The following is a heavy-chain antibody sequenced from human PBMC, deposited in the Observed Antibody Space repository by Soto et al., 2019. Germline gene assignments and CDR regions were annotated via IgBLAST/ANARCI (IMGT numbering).Heavy chain of an antibody. V-gene: IGHV1-69*06. CDR3: ATERSAQYFDY. Sequence: SVKVSCKAAGGTFSSHGIAWVRQVPGQGLEWVGGIMPTFGSATYAPRFQGRVTISADKSTSTAYMELRSLRSEDTAVYYCATERSAQYFDYWGQGTLVTVSS. D-gene: IGHD1-1*01. CDR1: GGTFSSHG. J-gene: IGHJ4*02. CDR2: IMPTFGSA.